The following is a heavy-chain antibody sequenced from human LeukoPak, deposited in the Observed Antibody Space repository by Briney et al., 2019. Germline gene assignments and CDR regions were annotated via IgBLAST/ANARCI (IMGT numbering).Heavy chain of an antibody. V-gene: IGHV3-21*01. D-gene: IGHD2-15*01. CDR2: ISSTSTYI. CDR3: ARGGGNFDY. CDR1: EFMFSSYT. Sequence: GGSLRLSCAASEFMFSSYTINWVRQAPGKGLEWVSSISSTSTYISYADSVKGRFTISRDNAKNSLYLQMNSLRAEDTAVYYCARGGGNFDYWGQGTLVTVSS. J-gene: IGHJ4*02.